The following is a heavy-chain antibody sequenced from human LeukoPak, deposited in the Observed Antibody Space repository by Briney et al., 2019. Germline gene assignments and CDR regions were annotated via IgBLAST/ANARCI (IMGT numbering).Heavy chain of an antibody. Sequence: SETLSLTCTVSGPSRTTYYWSWIRQPPGKGPERIADGHSSVTTYYNPSRRSRVTISIDTSKNQFSLKLSSVTAADTAGCYCARSPPKGSEYQLLIFDYWGQGTLVTVSS. V-gene: IGHV4-4*08. CDR2: GHSSVTT. D-gene: IGHD2-2*01. CDR3: ARSPPKGSEYQLLIFDY. J-gene: IGHJ4*02. CDR1: GPSRTTYY.